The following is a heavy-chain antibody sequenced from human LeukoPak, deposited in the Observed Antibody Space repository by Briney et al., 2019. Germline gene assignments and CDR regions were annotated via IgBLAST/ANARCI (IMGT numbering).Heavy chain of an antibody. Sequence: GGSLRLSRAASGFTFSDHYMDWVRQAPGKGLEWVGRTRNKANSYSTAYAASVRDRFTISRDVSENSPYLQMSSLKTEDTAVYYCARLNRIGGTYFFDYWGQGTLVTVSS. V-gene: IGHV3-72*01. CDR2: TRNKANSYST. J-gene: IGHJ4*02. CDR1: GFTFSDHY. D-gene: IGHD1-26*01. CDR3: ARLNRIGGTYFFDY.